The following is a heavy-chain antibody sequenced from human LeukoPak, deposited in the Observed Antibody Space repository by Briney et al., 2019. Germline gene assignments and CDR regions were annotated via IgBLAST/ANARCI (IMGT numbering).Heavy chain of an antibody. J-gene: IGHJ4*02. CDR2: ISDSGDYT. V-gene: IGHV3-23*01. CDR1: GFTFSSYA. Sequence: PGGSLRLSCAGSGFTFSSYAMSWVRQAPGKGLEWVSAISDSGDYTYYADSVKGRFTISRDNSKNTLYLHVNSLRAEDTAVYYCAKDTSIGKYCTSGVCSPFDYWGQGTLVTVSP. D-gene: IGHD2-8*01. CDR3: AKDTSIGKYCTSGVCSPFDY.